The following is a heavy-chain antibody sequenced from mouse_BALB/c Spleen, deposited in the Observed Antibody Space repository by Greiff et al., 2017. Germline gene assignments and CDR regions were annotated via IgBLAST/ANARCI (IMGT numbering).Heavy chain of an antibody. CDR3: ARPLYDYDVWFAY. D-gene: IGHD2-4*01. Sequence: EVQVVESGGGLVQPGGSLKLSCAASGFTFSSYTMSWVRQTPEKRLEWVAYISNGGGSTYYPDTVKGRFTISRDNAKNTLYLQMSSLKSEDTAMYYCARPLYDYDVWFAYWGQGTLVTVSA. J-gene: IGHJ3*01. CDR2: ISNGGGST. V-gene: IGHV5-12-2*01. CDR1: GFTFSSYT.